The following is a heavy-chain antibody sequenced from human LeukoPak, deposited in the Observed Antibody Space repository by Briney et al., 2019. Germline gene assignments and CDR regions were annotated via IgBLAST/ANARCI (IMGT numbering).Heavy chain of an antibody. D-gene: IGHD5-24*01. J-gene: IGHJ4*02. Sequence: GRSLRLFCAASGFTFSTYTIHWVRQAPGKGLEWVAVISYDGSSDYYADSVKGRFTISRDDSKNTLYLQMNSLRAEDTAVYYCARASRWLQVGFDYWGQGTPVTVSS. CDR2: ISYDGSSD. V-gene: IGHV3-30-3*01. CDR3: ARASRWLQVGFDY. CDR1: GFTFSTYT.